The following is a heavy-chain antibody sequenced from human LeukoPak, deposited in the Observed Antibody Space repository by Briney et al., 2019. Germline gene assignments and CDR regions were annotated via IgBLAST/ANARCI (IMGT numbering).Heavy chain of an antibody. CDR2: ISGSGGST. D-gene: IGHD5-24*01. V-gene: IGHV3-23*01. Sequence: PGGSLRLSCAASGFTFSSYAMSWVRQAPGKGLEWVSAISGSGGSTYYADSVKGRFTISRDNSKNTLHLQMNSLRAEDTAVYYCAKSSPEMTTHSYFDYWGQGTLVTVSS. J-gene: IGHJ4*02. CDR1: GFTFSSYA. CDR3: AKSSPEMTTHSYFDY.